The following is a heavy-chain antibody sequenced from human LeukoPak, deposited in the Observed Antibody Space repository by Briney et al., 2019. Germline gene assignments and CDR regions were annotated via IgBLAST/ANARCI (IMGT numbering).Heavy chain of an antibody. CDR2: IYYSGST. J-gene: IGHJ5*02. D-gene: IGHD3-16*01. Sequence: PSETLSLTCTVSGDSFRSYYWSWIRQPPGKGLEWIGYIYYSGSTNYNPSLKSRVTISVDTSKNQFSLKLNSVTAADTALYYCARGSRGGYNWFDPWGQGTLVIVSS. CDR3: ARGSRGGYNWFDP. V-gene: IGHV4-59*01. CDR1: GDSFRSYY.